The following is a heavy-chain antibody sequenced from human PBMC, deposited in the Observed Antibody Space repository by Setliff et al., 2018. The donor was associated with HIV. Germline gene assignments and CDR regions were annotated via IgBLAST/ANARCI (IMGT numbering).Heavy chain of an antibody. D-gene: IGHD4-17*01. CDR3: ARGFYGDYYFDY. CDR2: IDPSNSNT. Sequence: GESLKISCQGSGYSFTRYWISWVRQMPGKGLEWMGRIDPSNSNTNYSPSFQGHVTISADKSISTAYLQWSSLKASDTAMYYCARGFYGDYYFDYWGQGTLVTVSS. CDR1: GYSFTRYW. V-gene: IGHV5-10-1*01. J-gene: IGHJ4*02.